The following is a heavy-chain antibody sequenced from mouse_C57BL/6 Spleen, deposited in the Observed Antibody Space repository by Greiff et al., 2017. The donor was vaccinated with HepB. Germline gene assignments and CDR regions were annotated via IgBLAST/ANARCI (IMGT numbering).Heavy chain of an antibody. CDR3: ARSGNYVFAY. J-gene: IGHJ3*01. CDR2: ISDGGSYT. V-gene: IGHV5-4*03. CDR1: GFTFSSYA. Sequence: VKLEESGGGLVKPGGSLKLSCAASGFTFSSYAMSWVRQTPEKRLEWVATISDGGSYTYYPDNVKGRFTISRDNAKNNLYLQMSHLKSEDTAMYYCARSGNYVFAYWGQGTLVTVSA. D-gene: IGHD2-1*01.